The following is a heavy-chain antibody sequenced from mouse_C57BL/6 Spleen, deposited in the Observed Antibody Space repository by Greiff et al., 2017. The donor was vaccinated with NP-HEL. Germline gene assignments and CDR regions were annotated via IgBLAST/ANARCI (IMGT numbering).Heavy chain of an antibody. CDR1: GYTFTSYW. V-gene: IGHV1-53*01. J-gene: IGHJ4*01. CDR2: INPSNGGT. D-gene: IGHD2-4*01. Sequence: VQLQQPGTELVKPGASVKLSCKASGYTFTSYWMHWVKQRPGQGLEWIGNINPSNGGTNSNATFKRKATLPVDKSSSTAYMQLSSLTSEASAVYYCAKGTMITTHYYAMDYWGQGPSVTVSS. CDR3: AKGTMITTHYYAMDY.